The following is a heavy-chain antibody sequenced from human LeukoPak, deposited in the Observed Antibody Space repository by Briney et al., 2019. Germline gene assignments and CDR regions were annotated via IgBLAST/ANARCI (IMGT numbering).Heavy chain of an antibody. D-gene: IGHD6-19*01. Sequence: ASVKVSCKASGYTFTSYGISWVRQAPGQGLEWMGWIRVYNGNTNYAQKLQGRVTMTTDTSTSTAYMELRSLRSDDTAVYYCARDLRYSSGWYYFDYWGQGTLVTVS. CDR3: ARDLRYSSGWYYFDY. CDR1: GYTFTSYG. CDR2: IRVYNGNT. J-gene: IGHJ4*02. V-gene: IGHV1-18*01.